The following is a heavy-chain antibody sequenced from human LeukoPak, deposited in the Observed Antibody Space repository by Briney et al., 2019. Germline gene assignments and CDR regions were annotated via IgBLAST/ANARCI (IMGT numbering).Heavy chain of an antibody. Sequence: GASVKVSCKASGYTFTTYGISWVRQAPGQGLEWMGWSSAYNGKTTYAQKFQGRVTMTTDTSTTTAYMELRSLRPDDTAVYYCARDGTSSWYVYWGQGTLVTVSS. CDR2: SSAYNGKT. D-gene: IGHD6-13*01. CDR1: GYTFTTYG. V-gene: IGHV1-18*01. J-gene: IGHJ4*02. CDR3: ARDGTSSWYVY.